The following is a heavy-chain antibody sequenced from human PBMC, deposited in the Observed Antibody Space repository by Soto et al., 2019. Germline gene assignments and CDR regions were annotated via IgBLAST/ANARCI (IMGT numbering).Heavy chain of an antibody. D-gene: IGHD6-13*01. CDR2: IHYSGATP. Sequence: ASVKVSCKASGYTFTNYYMHWVRQAPGQGLEWMGVIHYSGATPTYAQKFQGRVTMARDTSTSTVYVELSGLTSEDTAVYYCARYRREAVAGYTLDNWGQGILVTVSS. CDR1: GYTFTNYY. CDR3: ARYRREAVAGYTLDN. J-gene: IGHJ4*02. V-gene: IGHV1-46*01.